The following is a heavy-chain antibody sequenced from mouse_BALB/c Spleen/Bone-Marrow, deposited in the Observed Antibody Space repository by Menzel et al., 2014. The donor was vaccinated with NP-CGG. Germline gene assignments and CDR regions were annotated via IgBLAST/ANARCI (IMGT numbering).Heavy chain of an antibody. V-gene: IGHV5-9-4*01. D-gene: IGHD1-2*01. CDR2: ISSGGSYT. CDR3: ARDHYGYYTMHY. Sequence: EVQRVESGGGLVKPGGSLKLSCAASGFTFSSYAMSWVRQSPEKRLEWVAEISSGGSYTYYPDTVTGRFTISRDNAKNTLYLEMSSLRSEDTAMYYCARDHYGYYTMHYWGQGTSVTVSS. J-gene: IGHJ4*01. CDR1: GFTFSSYA.